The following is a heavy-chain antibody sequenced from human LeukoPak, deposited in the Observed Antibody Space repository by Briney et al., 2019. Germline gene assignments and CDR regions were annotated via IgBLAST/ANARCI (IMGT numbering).Heavy chain of an antibody. CDR1: GFSFSSYG. Sequence: GGSLRLSCEASGFSFSSYGMHWVRQAPGKGLEWVAFIRYDGSDKYYADSVKGRFTISRDNSKNTLYLQMNSLRAEDTAVYYCAKDALVVPAAIPYWGQGTLVTVSS. CDR3: AKDALVVPAAIPY. J-gene: IGHJ4*02. V-gene: IGHV3-30*02. CDR2: IRYDGSDK. D-gene: IGHD2-2*01.